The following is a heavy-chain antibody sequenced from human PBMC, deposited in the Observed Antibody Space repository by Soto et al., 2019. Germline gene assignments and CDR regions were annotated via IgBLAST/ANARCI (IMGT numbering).Heavy chain of an antibody. Sequence: ASVKVSCKASGYTFTSYDINWVRQATGQGLEWMGRMNPNSGGTNYAQKFQGWVTMTRDTSISTAYMELSRLRSDDTAVYYCARARHSSGPYYYYYGMDVWGQGTTVTVSS. J-gene: IGHJ6*02. D-gene: IGHD6-19*01. CDR1: GYTFTSYD. V-gene: IGHV1-2*04. CDR2: MNPNSGGT. CDR3: ARARHSSGPYYYYYGMDV.